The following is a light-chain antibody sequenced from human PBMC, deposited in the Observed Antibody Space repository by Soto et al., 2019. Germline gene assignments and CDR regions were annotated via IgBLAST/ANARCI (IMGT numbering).Light chain of an antibody. CDR3: QQYNSYPWT. V-gene: IGKV1-5*03. Sequence: DLQMTQSPSTLSASVGDRVTITCRASLTISTWLAWYQQKPGKAPNLLIYKASSLESGVPSRFSGSGSATEFTLTISSLQPDDFATYYCQQYNSYPWTFGQGTKVEVK. CDR1: LTISTW. J-gene: IGKJ1*01. CDR2: KAS.